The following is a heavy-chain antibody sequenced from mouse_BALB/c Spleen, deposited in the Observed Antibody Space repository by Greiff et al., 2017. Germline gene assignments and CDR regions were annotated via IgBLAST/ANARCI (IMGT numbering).Heavy chain of an antibody. D-gene: IGHD2-10*02. Sequence: EVQGVESGGGLVKPGGSLKLSCAASGFTFSSYAMSWVRQTPEKRLEWVASISSGGSTYYPDSVKGRFTISRDNARNILYLQMSSLRSEDTAMYYCARGGYEQFAYWGQGTLVTVSA. J-gene: IGHJ3*01. CDR2: ISSGGST. V-gene: IGHV5-6-5*01. CDR3: ARGGYEQFAY. CDR1: GFTFSSYA.